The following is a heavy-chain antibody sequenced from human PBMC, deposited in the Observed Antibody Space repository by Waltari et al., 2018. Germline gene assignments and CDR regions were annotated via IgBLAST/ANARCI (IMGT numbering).Heavy chain of an antibody. D-gene: IGHD2-8*01. Sequence: QVQLQESGPGLVKPSETLSLTCTVSGYSISSGSYWGWIRQPPGKGLEWIGSIYHSGSTYYNPSLKSRVTISVDTSKNQFSLKLSSVTAADTAVYYCARDLMGDYWGQGTLVTVSS. CDR1: GYSISSGSY. CDR3: ARDLMGDY. J-gene: IGHJ4*02. CDR2: IYHSGST. V-gene: IGHV4-38-2*02.